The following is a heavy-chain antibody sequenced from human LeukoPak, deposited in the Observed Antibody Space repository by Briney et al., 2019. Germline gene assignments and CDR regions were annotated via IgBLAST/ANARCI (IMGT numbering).Heavy chain of an antibody. Sequence: SETLSLTCTVSGGSISSYYWSWIRQPPGKGLEWIGYIYYSGSTNYKPSPKSRVTISVDTSKNQFSLKLSSVTAADTAVYYCARGRGYYDSSGYLRGAFDIWGQGTMVTVSS. D-gene: IGHD3-22*01. CDR2: IYYSGST. CDR3: ARGRGYYDSSGYLRGAFDI. V-gene: IGHV4-59*12. J-gene: IGHJ3*02. CDR1: GGSISSYY.